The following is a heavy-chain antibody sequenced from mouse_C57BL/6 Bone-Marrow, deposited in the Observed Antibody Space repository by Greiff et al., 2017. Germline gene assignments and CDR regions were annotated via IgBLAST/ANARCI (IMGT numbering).Heavy chain of an antibody. D-gene: IGHD1-1*01. Sequence: VQRVESGAELVRPGASVTLSCKASGYTFTDYEMHWVKQTPVHGLEWIGAIVPETGGTAYNQKFKGKAILTADKSSSTAYMQLRSLTSEDSAVYYCTRFGVLLRDYWGQGTTLTVSS. J-gene: IGHJ2*01. CDR2: IVPETGGT. V-gene: IGHV1-15*01. CDR3: TRFGVLLRDY. CDR1: GYTFTDYE.